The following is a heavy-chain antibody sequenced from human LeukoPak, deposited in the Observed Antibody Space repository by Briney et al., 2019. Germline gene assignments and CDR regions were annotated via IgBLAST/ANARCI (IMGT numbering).Heavy chain of an antibody. J-gene: IGHJ6*02. Sequence: GGSLRLSCAASGFTFSSYDMHWVRQATGKGREGVSAIGTAGDTYYPGSLKGRFTISRENAKNSLYLQMNSLRAGDTAVDYCARDHSYYYGMDVWGQGTTVTVSS. V-gene: IGHV3-13*01. CDR3: ARDHSYYYGMDV. CDR2: IGTAGDT. CDR1: GFTFSSYD.